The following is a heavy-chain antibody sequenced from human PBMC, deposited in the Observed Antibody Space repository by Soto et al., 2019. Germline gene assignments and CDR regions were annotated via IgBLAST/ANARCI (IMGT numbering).Heavy chain of an antibody. CDR1: GGSISGGSYY. D-gene: IGHD3-10*01. Sequence: QVQLQESGPGLVKPSETLSLTCSVSGGSISGGSYYWSWIRRPPGKGLEWIGYIYHSGSTNYNPSLKSRVTRSLDTSKNQFSRHLRSVTAADTAVYFCARSVSFGEADSWGQGILVTVSS. V-gene: IGHV4-61*01. CDR2: IYHSGST. J-gene: IGHJ4*02. CDR3: ARSVSFGEADS.